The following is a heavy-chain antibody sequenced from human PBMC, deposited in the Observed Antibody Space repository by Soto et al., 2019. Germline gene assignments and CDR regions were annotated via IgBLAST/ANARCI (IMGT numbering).Heavy chain of an antibody. D-gene: IGHD4-17*01. CDR3: ARGRGGDYGGNSGYYDY. CDR2: IWYDGSKK. Sequence: QVQLVESGGGVVQPGTSLRLSCAASGFTFSGHGMHWVRQAPGKGLEWMAVIWYDGSKKYYGDSVKGRFTISRDNSKNTLFLQMNSLSVEDTAVYYCARGRGGDYGGNSGYYDYWGQGTLVTVSS. CDR1: GFTFSGHG. V-gene: IGHV3-33*01. J-gene: IGHJ4*02.